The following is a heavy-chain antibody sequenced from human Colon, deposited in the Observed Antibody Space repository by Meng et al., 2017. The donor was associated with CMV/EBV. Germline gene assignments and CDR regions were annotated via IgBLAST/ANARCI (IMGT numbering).Heavy chain of an antibody. CDR3: ARMGYFDSSGYYGYLQK. CDR2: IKSDGSQR. Sequence: GFTFSDYWMSWVRQAPGKGLVWVSRIKSDGSQRDYGDSVKGRFTISRDNAKNTVYLQMSSLRVEDTAIYYCARMGYFDSSGYYGYLQKWGQGTLAPSPQ. CDR1: GFTFSDYW. J-gene: IGHJ1*01. V-gene: IGHV3-74*01. D-gene: IGHD3-22*01.